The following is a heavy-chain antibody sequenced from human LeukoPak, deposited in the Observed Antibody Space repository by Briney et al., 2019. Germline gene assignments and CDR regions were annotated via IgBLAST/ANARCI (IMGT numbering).Heavy chain of an antibody. CDR2: ISGSGGST. D-gene: IGHD3-9*01. J-gene: IGHJ4*02. V-gene: IGHV3-23*01. CDR3: AKPLPPLRYFDWSFDY. Sequence: PGGSLRLSCAASGFTFSSYAMSWVHQAPGKGLEWVSAISGSGGSTYYADSVKGRFTISRDNSKNTLYLQMNSLRAEDTAVYYCAKPLPPLRYFDWSFDYWGQGTLVTVSS. CDR1: GFTFSSYA.